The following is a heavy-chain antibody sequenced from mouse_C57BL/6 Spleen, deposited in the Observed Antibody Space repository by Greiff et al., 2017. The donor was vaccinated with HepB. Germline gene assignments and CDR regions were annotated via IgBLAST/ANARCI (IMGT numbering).Heavy chain of an antibody. CDR1: GYAFSSSW. Sequence: QVQLQQSGPELVKPGASVKISCKASGYAFSSSWMNWVKQRPGKGLEWIGRIYPGDGDTNYNGKFKGKATLTADKSSSTAYMQLSSLTSEDSAVYFCAREDGYYLDWYFDVWGTGTTVTVSS. CDR2: IYPGDGDT. CDR3: AREDGYYLDWYFDV. V-gene: IGHV1-82*01. J-gene: IGHJ1*03. D-gene: IGHD2-3*01.